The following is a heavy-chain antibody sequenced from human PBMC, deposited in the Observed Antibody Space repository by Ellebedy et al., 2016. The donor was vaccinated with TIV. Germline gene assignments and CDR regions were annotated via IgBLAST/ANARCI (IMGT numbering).Heavy chain of an antibody. J-gene: IGHJ4*02. V-gene: IGHV3-48*02. Sequence: GGSLRLXCAASGFTFSTHNMNWVRQAPGKGLEWVSFISSTGNTIYYADSVRGRFTISRDNARNSLYLQMDSLRDEDTAVYYCARLQGWLPAHWGQGMLVTVSS. CDR1: GFTFSTHN. CDR3: ARLQGWLPAH. CDR2: ISSTGNTI. D-gene: IGHD5-24*01.